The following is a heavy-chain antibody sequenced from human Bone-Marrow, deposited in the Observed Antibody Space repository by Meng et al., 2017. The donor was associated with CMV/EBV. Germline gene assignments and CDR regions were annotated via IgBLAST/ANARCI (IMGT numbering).Heavy chain of an antibody. J-gene: IGHJ6*02. CDR2: INPNSGGT. CDR3: AREDIVVVPAAMGGAYYYYGMDV. CDR1: GFTFTSYY. D-gene: IGHD2-2*01. V-gene: IGHV1-2*02. Sequence: GESLKISCAASGFTFTSYYMHWVRQAPGQGLEWMGWINPNSGGTNYAQKFQGRVTMTRDTSISTAYMELSRLRSDDTAVYYCAREDIVVVPAAMGGAYYYYGMDVWGQGTTVTVSS.